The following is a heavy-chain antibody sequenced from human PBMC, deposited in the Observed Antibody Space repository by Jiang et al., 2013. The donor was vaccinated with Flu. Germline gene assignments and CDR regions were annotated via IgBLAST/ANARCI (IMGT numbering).Heavy chain of an antibody. CDR2: IYYSGNT. Sequence: GSGLVKPSETLSLTCTVSGGSISGYYWSWIRQPPGKGLEWIGYIYYSGNTNYNPSLKSRVTISVDTSKNQFSLKLSFVTAADTAVYYCAREALYYDSSGHFDYWGQGTLVTVSS. D-gene: IGHD3-22*01. J-gene: IGHJ4*02. V-gene: IGHV4-59*01. CDR3: AREALYYDSSGHFDY. CDR1: GGSISGYY.